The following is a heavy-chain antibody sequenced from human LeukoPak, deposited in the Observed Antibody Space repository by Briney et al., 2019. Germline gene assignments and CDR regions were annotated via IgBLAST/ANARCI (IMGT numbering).Heavy chain of an antibody. V-gene: IGHV3-23*01. CDR3: AKGRGSAVTSAANY. D-gene: IGHD4-17*01. Sequence: PGGSLRLSCAASGFTFSDYAMNWVRQAPGKGLEWVSSISGSGDNTYYADSVKDRFSISRDNSKATVSPQMNSLRAEDTAVYYCAKGRGSAVTSAANYWGQGTLVTVSS. CDR1: GFTFSDYA. CDR2: ISGSGDNT. J-gene: IGHJ4*02.